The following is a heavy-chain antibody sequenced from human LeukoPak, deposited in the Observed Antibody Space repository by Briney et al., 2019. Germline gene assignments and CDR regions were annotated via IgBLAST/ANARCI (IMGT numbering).Heavy chain of an antibody. D-gene: IGHD6-13*01. CDR1: GFSFSSYC. CDR2: ISASGGST. J-gene: IGHJ4*02. CDR3: ARDLMGIAYRGAFYY. Sequence: GGSLRLSCAASGFSFSSYCMSWVRQAPGKGLEWVSSISASGGSTYYADSVKGHFTISRDNSKNTLYLQMNSLRAEDTAVYYCARDLMGIAYRGAFYYWGQGTLVTVSS. V-gene: IGHV3-23*01.